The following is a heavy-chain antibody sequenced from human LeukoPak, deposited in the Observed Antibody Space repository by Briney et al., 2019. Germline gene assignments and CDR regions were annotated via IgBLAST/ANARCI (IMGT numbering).Heavy chain of an antibody. Sequence: SETLSLTCTVSGGSISSYYWSWIRQPPGKGLEWIGYIYYSGTTNYNPSLKSRVNISVDTSKNQFSLKLRSVTAADTAVYYCARGRVSSSSWYSTYYYYFYMDVWGKGTTVTVSS. J-gene: IGHJ6*03. CDR3: ARGRVSSSSWYSTYYYYFYMDV. D-gene: IGHD6-13*01. CDR2: IYYSGTT. CDR1: GGSISSYY. V-gene: IGHV4-59*01.